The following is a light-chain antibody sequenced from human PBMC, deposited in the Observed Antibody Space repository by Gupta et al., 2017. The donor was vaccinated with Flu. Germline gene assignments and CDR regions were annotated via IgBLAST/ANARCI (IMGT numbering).Light chain of an antibody. CDR2: EDN. Sequence: QSALTQPASVSGSPGQSITIYCTGDSSGFRTFELVSWYQQHPGRVPRVIIYEDNKRPSDISSRFFGSKSGNTASLTISGLQVEDEADYYCCSYAGNDNWVFGGGTRVTVL. CDR1: SSGFRTFEL. J-gene: IGLJ3*02. V-gene: IGLV2-23*01. CDR3: CSYAGNDNWV.